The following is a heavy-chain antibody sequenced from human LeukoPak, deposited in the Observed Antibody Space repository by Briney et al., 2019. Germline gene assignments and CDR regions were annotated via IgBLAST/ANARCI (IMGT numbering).Heavy chain of an antibody. J-gene: IGHJ4*02. D-gene: IGHD3-22*01. CDR3: ARDGRDSSGYLIDF. V-gene: IGHV1-18*01. Sequence: ASVKVSCKGSGYTFTGKGISWVRQAPGQGLEWMGWISSYKGNTDYAQKFQGRFTMTTDTSTRTVYMELRSLRSDDTAVYYCARDGRDSSGYLIDFWGQGTLVTVSS. CDR1: GYTFTGKG. CDR2: ISSYKGNT.